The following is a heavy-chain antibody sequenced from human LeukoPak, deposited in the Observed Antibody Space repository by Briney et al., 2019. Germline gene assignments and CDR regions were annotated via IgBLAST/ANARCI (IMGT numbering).Heavy chain of an antibody. D-gene: IGHD3-9*01. V-gene: IGHV3-23*01. Sequence: QPGGSLRLSCAASGFTFGSYAMNWVRQAPGKGLEWVSTISGSGDTTYYADSVKGRFTISRDNAKNTLYLQMNSLRVEDTAVYYCAKEYYDILTGPSNWFDPWGQGTLVTVSS. CDR3: AKEYYDILTGPSNWFDP. CDR1: GFTFGSYA. J-gene: IGHJ5*02. CDR2: ISGSGDTT.